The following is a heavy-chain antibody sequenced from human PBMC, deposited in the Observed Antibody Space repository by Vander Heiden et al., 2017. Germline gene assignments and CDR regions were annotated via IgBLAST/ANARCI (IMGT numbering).Heavy chain of an antibody. V-gene: IGHV3-30*18. CDR2: ISYDGKKK. CDR1: GFTFSGYG. Sequence: QVQLVESGGGSGQPGRSLRLTCAASGFTFSGYGLHWVRQAPGKGLEWVADISYDGKKKHYADSVKGRFTISRDNSKKMLYLQMNSLRVDDTAVYYCVKDRIAVARDAFDIWGQGTKVTVSS. J-gene: IGHJ3*02. CDR3: VKDRIAVARDAFDI. D-gene: IGHD6-19*01.